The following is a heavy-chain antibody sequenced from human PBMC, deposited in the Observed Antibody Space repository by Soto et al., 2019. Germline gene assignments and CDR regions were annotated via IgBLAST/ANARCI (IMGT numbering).Heavy chain of an antibody. D-gene: IGHD5-18*01. Sequence: QVQLQESGPGLVKPSQTLSLTCTVSGGSISSGGYYWSWIRQHPGKGLEWIGYIYYSGSTYYNPSLKSRLTISVDTSKNQFSLKLSSVTAADTAVYYCARDNGQWEYRYGSYFDYWGQGTLVTVSS. V-gene: IGHV4-31*03. CDR3: ARDNGQWEYRYGSYFDY. CDR1: GGSISSGGYY. CDR2: IYYSGST. J-gene: IGHJ4*02.